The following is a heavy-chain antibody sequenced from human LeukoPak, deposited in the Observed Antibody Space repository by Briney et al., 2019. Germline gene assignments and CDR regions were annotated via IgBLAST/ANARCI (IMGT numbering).Heavy chain of an antibody. Sequence: SETLSLTCAVYGGSFSGYYWSWIRQPPGKGLEWIGDINHSGSTNYNPSLKSRVTISVDTSKNQFSLKLSSVTAADTAVYYCARGRRFYYYYYMDVWGKGTTVTVSS. V-gene: IGHV4-34*01. CDR1: GGSFSGYY. CDR2: INHSGST. D-gene: IGHD1-1*01. CDR3: ARGRRFYYYYYMDV. J-gene: IGHJ6*03.